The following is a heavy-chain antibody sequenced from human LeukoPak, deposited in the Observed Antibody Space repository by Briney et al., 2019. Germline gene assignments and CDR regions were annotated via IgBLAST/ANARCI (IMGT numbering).Heavy chain of an antibody. D-gene: IGHD5-18*01. CDR1: GFTFDDYA. CDR2: ISGRGSST. CDR3: AKALDTAMVTRSFASDY. V-gene: IGHV3-23*01. Sequence: GGSLRLSCAASGFTFDDYAMHWVRQAPGKGLEWVSGISGRGSSTYFADSVKGRFTISRDSSKNTLYLQMNSLRAEDTAVYYCAKALDTAMVTRSFASDYWGQGTLVTVSS. J-gene: IGHJ4*02.